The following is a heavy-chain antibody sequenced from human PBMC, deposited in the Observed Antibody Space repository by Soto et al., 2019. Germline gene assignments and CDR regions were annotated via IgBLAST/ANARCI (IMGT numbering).Heavy chain of an antibody. J-gene: IGHJ6*02. D-gene: IGHD2-15*01. CDR2: IWYDGSNK. CDR1: GFTFSSYG. Sequence: QVQLVESGGGVVQPGRSLRLSCAASGFTFSSYGMHWVRQAPGKGLEWVAVIWYDGSNKYYADSVKGRFTISRDNSKNTLYLQMNSLRAEDTAVYYCARDGDIVVVVAATGHYDGMDVWGQGTTVTVSS. V-gene: IGHV3-33*01. CDR3: ARDGDIVVVVAATGHYDGMDV.